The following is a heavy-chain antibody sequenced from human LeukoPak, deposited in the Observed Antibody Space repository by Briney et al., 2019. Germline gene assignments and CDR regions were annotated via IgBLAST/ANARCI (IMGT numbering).Heavy chain of an antibody. CDR2: INPNSGGT. CDR3: ARGVDFWSRYSADY. D-gene: IGHD3-3*01. V-gene: IGHV1-2*02. J-gene: IGHJ4*02. Sequence: ASVKVSCKDSGYTFTGYYMHWVRQAPGQGLEGMGWINPNSGGTNYAQKFQGRVTMTRDTSISTVYMELSRLRSDDTAVYYCARGVDFWSRYSADYWGQGALVTV. CDR1: GYTFTGYY.